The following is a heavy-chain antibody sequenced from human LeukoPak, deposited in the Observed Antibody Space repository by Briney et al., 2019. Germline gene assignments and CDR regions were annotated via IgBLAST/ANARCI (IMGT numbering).Heavy chain of an antibody. CDR1: GYSISSGYY. Sequence: SETLCLTCAVSGYSISSGYYWGWIRQPPGKGLEWIGSIYHSGSTYYNPSLKSRVTISVDTSKNQFSLKLSSVTAADTTVYYCARAREVGAYYNWFDPWGQGTLVTVSS. CDR3: ARAREVGAYYNWFDP. CDR2: IYHSGST. D-gene: IGHD1-26*01. V-gene: IGHV4-38-2*01. J-gene: IGHJ5*02.